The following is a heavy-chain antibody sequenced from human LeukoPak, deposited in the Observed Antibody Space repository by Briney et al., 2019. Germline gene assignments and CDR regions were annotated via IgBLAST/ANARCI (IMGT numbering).Heavy chain of an antibody. CDR1: GFTFSSYW. CDR2: INSDGSST. V-gene: IGHV3-74*01. Sequence: GGSLRLSCAASGFTFSSYWMHWVRQAPGKGLVWVSRINSDGSSTSYADSVKGRFTISRENAKNTLYLQMNSLRAEDTAVYYCARDHVLSELELRPQDYWGQGTLVTVSS. CDR3: ARDHVLSELELRPQDY. J-gene: IGHJ4*02. D-gene: IGHD1-7*01.